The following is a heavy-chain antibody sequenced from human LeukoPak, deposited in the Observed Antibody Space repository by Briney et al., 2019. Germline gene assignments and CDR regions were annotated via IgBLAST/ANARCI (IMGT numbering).Heavy chain of an antibody. CDR2: INHSGST. V-gene: IGHV4-34*01. J-gene: IGHJ4*02. CDR1: GGSFSGYY. D-gene: IGHD6-19*01. CDR3: ARERTSGWYRGYFDY. Sequence: SETLSLTCAVYGGSFSGYYWSWIRQPPGKGLEWIGEINHSGSTNYNPSLKSRVTISVDTSKNQFSLKLSSVTAADTAVYYCARERTSGWYRGYFDYWGQGTLVTVSS.